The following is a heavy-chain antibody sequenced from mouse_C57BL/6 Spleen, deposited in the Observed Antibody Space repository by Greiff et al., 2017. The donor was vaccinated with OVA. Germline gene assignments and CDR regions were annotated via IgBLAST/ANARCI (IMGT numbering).Heavy chain of an antibody. J-gene: IGHJ2*01. D-gene: IGHD3-3*01. Sequence: EVQLVESGGGLVKPGGSLKLSCAASGFTFSSYAMSWVRQTPDKRLEWVATISDGGSYTYYPDNVKGRFTISRDNAKNNLYLQMSHLKSEDTAMYYCARDEGDGDYFDYWGQGTTLTVSS. V-gene: IGHV5-4*01. CDR3: ARDEGDGDYFDY. CDR1: GFTFSSYA. CDR2: ISDGGSYT.